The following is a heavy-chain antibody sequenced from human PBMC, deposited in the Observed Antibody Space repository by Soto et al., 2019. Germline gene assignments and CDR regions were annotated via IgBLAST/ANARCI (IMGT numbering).Heavy chain of an antibody. CDR2: ISWNSGSI. J-gene: IGHJ1*01. CDR1: GFTFDDYA. CDR3: ATEYRVTIFGVVAEYFQH. V-gene: IGHV3-9*01. D-gene: IGHD3-3*01. Sequence: GGSLRLSCAASGFTFDDYAMHWVRQAPGKGLEWVSGISWNSGSIGYADSVKGRFTISRDNAKNSLYLQMNSLRAEDTALYYCATEYRVTIFGVVAEYFQHWGQGTLVTVSS.